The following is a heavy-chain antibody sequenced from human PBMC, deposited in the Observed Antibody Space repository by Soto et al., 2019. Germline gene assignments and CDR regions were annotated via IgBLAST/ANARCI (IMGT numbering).Heavy chain of an antibody. CDR1: GYIFTSYG. CDR3: ETVTSYQWLVHLDY. CDR2: IDVYNGNT. J-gene: IGHJ4*02. V-gene: IGHV1-18*01. D-gene: IGHD6-19*01. Sequence: QVQLVQSGAEVTKPGASLKVSCKTSGYIFTSYGVNWVRQAPGQGLEWMGWIDVYNGNTNYAQKFQDRLTLTTDTTTSTAYLELRNLRSDDTAVYYCETVTSYQWLVHLDYWGQGTLVTVSS.